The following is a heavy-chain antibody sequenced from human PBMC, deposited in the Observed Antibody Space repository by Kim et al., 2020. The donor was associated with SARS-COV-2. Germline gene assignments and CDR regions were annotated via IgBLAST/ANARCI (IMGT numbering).Heavy chain of an antibody. Sequence: GGSLRLSCAASGFTFSSYWMSWVRQAPGKWLEWVANIKQDGSEKYYVDSVKGRFTISRDNAKNSLYLQMNSLRAEDTAVYYCARPYYYDSSGYWHYWGQGTLVTVSS. D-gene: IGHD3-22*01. J-gene: IGHJ4*02. CDR3: ARPYYYDSSGYWHY. V-gene: IGHV3-7*01. CDR1: GFTFSSYW. CDR2: IKQDGSEK.